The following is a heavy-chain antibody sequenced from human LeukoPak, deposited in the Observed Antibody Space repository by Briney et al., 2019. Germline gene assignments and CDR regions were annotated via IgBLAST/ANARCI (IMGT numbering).Heavy chain of an antibody. CDR1: GFTFSSYG. V-gene: IGHV3-33*08. CDR3: ARDPTYTIFGVVDLYYYYGMDV. D-gene: IGHD3-3*01. J-gene: IGHJ6*02. Sequence: GRSLRLSCAASGFTFSSYGMHWVRQAPGKGLEWVAVIWYDGSNKYYADSVKGRFTIFRDNSKNTLYLQMNSLRAEDTAVYYCARDPTYTIFGVVDLYYYYGMDVWGQGTTVTVSS. CDR2: IWYDGSNK.